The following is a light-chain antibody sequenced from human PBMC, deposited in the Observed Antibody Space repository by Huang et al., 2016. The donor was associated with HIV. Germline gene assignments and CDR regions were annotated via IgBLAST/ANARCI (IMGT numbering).Light chain of an antibody. J-gene: IGKJ5*01. CDR3: QQRKYWPPIT. CDR1: QRVNRY. Sequence: ETVLTQSPATLSLSPGERATLSCRASQRVNRYLAWYQQKPGQTPRLLICDASNRATGIPARFSGSGSGTDFTLTISSLEPEDFAVYYCQQRKYWPPITFGQGTRLEIK. CDR2: DAS. V-gene: IGKV3-11*01.